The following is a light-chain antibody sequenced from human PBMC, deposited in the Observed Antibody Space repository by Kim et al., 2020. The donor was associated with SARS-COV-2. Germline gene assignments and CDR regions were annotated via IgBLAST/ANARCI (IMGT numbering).Light chain of an antibody. V-gene: IGKV3-11*01. Sequence: LAPEERATLSCRASQTIYAHLAWYQQKPGQAPRLLIDDASNRATGIPARFSGSGSGTDFTLTIGSLEPEDFAIYYCQQRQTWPVTFGQGTRLDIK. CDR2: DAS. CDR1: QTIYAH. CDR3: QQRQTWPVT. J-gene: IGKJ5*01.